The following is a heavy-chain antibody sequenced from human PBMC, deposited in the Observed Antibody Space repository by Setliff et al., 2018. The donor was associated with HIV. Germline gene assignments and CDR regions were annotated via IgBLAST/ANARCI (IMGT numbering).Heavy chain of an antibody. V-gene: IGHV4-38-2*01. CDR2: IYHSGST. J-gene: IGHJ2*01. CDR3: ARLCIAAAGTRSIPWYFDL. D-gene: IGHD6-13*01. Sequence: PSETLSLTCAVSGYSISSGYYWGWIRQPPGKGLEWIGSIYHSGSTYYNPSLKSRVTISVDTSKNQFSLKLSSVTAADTAVYYCARLCIAAAGTRSIPWYFDLWGRGTLVTVSS. CDR1: GYSISSGYY.